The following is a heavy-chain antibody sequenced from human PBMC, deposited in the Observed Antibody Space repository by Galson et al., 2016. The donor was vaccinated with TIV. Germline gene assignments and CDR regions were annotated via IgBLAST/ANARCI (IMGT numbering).Heavy chain of an antibody. J-gene: IGHJ6*02. D-gene: IGHD6-13*01. Sequence: CAASGLTLNNYAIHWVRQAPGKGLEWVATISYDGGYRSYEDSVKGRFTIYSDKSAHSLALQMDSLRPEDTGVYYCARARSTTRFGMDVWGQGTTVTVSS. CDR2: ISYDGGYR. CDR3: ARARSTTRFGMDV. V-gene: IGHV3-30-3*01. CDR1: GLTLNNYA.